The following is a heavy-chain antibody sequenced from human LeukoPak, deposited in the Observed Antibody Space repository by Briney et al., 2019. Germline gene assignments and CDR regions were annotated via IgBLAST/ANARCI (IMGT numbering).Heavy chain of an antibody. CDR3: XXXXXXXXXXWSGPQHAFDI. V-gene: IGHV4-31*03. CDR2: IYYSGST. J-gene: IGHJ3*02. Sequence: PSETLSLTCTVSGGSISSGGYYWSWIRQHPGKGLEWIGYIYYSGSTYYNPSLKSRVTISVDTSKNQFSLKLSSVTAADTAVYXXXXXXXXXXXXWSGPQHAFDIWGQGTMVTVS. CDR1: GGSISSGGYY. D-gene: IGHD3-3*01.